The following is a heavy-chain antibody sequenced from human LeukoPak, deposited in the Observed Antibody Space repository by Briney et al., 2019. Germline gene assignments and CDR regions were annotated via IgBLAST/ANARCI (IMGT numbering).Heavy chain of an antibody. V-gene: IGHV3-7*03. CDR3: ARSTLGYYYYGMDV. Sequence: GGSLRLSCAASGFTFSSYSMTWVRQAPGKGLEWVASINQDGTEKFSVDSVKGRFTISRDNARNSMYFEMNSLRAEDTAVYYCARSTLGYYYYGMDVWGQGTTVTVSS. D-gene: IGHD7-27*01. CDR2: INQDGTEK. J-gene: IGHJ6*02. CDR1: GFTFSSYS.